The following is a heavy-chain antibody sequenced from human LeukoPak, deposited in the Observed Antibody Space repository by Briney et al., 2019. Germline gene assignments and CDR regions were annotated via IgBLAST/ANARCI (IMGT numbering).Heavy chain of an antibody. CDR2: IIPIFGTA. D-gene: IGHD3-10*01. CDR1: GGTFSSYA. V-gene: IGHV1-69*13. J-gene: IGHJ6*02. CDR3: ATPRGYYYYGMDV. Sequence: GASVNVSCKASGGTFSSYAISWVRQAPGQGLEWMGGIIPIFGTANYAQRFQGRVTITADESTSTAYMELSSLRSDDTAVYYCATPRGYYYYGMDVWGQGTTVTVSS.